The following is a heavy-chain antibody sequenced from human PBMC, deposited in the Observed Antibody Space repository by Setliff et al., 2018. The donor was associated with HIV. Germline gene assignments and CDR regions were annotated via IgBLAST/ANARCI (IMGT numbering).Heavy chain of an antibody. CDR1: GFNFSTHT. V-gene: IGHV3-7*01. CDR3: VRDLARVIAH. CDR2: VTPDGGDK. D-gene: IGHD2-21*01. Sequence: PGESLKISCAASGFNFSTHTMNWVRQTPGKGLEWVASVTPDGGDKYYANSMRGRFTISRDNGKNAVYLQMNSLTAEDTALYYCVRDLARVIAHWGQGTLVTVSS. J-gene: IGHJ4*02.